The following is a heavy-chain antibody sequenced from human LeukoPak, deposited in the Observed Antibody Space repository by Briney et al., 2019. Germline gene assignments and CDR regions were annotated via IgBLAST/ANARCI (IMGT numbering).Heavy chain of an antibody. J-gene: IGHJ4*02. D-gene: IGHD5-18*01. CDR3: ARDLSGVTGYTYGRGIDY. V-gene: IGHV3-30*02. CDR1: GFTFSSYG. Sequence: GGSLRLSCAASGFTFSSYGMHWVRQAPGKGLEWVAYIQYDGSNEQYADSVKGRFSISRDSSKNILYLQMNSLRAEDTAVYYCARDLSGVTGYTYGRGIDYWGQGTLVTDSS. CDR2: IQYDGSNE.